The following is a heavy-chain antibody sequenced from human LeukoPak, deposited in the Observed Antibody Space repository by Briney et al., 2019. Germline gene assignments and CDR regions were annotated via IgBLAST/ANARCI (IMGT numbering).Heavy chain of an antibody. CDR1: GFTFSDYA. D-gene: IGHD4-11*01. CDR2: FKTNYNQA. CDR3: ARSVPDYTRFDF. J-gene: IGHJ4*02. V-gene: IGHV3-23*05. Sequence: QTGGSLRLSCVASGFTFSDYAMNWVRQAPGKGLEWVSTFKTNYNQAYYAESVRGRFTISTDNSKNTAYLQMNSLRVEDTALYYCARSVPDYTRFDFWGQGALVTVSS.